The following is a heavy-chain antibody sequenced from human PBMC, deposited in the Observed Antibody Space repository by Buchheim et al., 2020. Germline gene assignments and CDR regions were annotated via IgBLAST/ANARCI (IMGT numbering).Heavy chain of an antibody. CDR1: GGSVSSGSYY. CDR3: AREVLEWLLPDAFDI. V-gene: IGHV4-61*01. Sequence: QVQLQESGPGLVKPSETLSLTCTVSGGSVSSGSYYWSWIRQPPGKGLEWIGYIYYSGSTNYNPSLKSRVTISVDTSKNQFSLKLSSVTAADTAVYYCAREVLEWLLPDAFDIWGQGT. CDR2: IYYSGST. J-gene: IGHJ3*02. D-gene: IGHD3-3*01.